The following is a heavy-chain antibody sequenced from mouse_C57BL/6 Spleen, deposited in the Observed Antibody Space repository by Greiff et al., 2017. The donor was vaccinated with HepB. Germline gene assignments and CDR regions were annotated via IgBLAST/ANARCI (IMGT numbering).Heavy chain of an antibody. CDR2: INPGSGGT. D-gene: IGHD4-1*01. V-gene: IGHV1-54*01. CDR3: ARGGLGSY. Sequence: QVQLQQSGAELVRPGTSVKVSCKASGYAFTNYLIEWVKQRPGQGLEWIGVINPGSGGTNYNEKFKGKATLTADKSSSTAYMQLSSLTSEDSAVYFCARGGLGSYWGQGTTLTVSS. J-gene: IGHJ2*01. CDR1: GYAFTNYL.